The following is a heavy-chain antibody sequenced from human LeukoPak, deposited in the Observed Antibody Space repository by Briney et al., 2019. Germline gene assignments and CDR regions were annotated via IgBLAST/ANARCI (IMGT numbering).Heavy chain of an antibody. CDR3: ARDPGSGSPSYYYYMDV. CDR1: GFTFSNYW. CDR2: ISYDGSNK. J-gene: IGHJ6*03. Sequence: GGSLRLSCAASGFTFSNYWMHWVRQAPGKGLEWVAVISYDGSNKYYADSVKGRFTISRDNSKNTLYLQMNSLRAEDTAVYYCARDPGSGSPSYYYYMDVWGKGTTVTVSS. V-gene: IGHV3-30*03. D-gene: IGHD6-19*01.